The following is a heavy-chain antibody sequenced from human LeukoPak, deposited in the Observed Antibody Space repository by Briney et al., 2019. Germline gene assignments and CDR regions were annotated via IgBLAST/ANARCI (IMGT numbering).Heavy chain of an antibody. Sequence: SETLSLTCAVSSGSISSQSWSWIRQPPGKGLEWIGYIFYDGSTNFNPSLKSRVTISVDTSTRQFSLNLRSVTAADTAVYYCARYVRASYYYIMDVWGKGTTVTVSS. CDR1: SGSISSQS. CDR3: ARYVRASYYYIMDV. D-gene: IGHD3-16*01. CDR2: IFYDGST. V-gene: IGHV4-59*11. J-gene: IGHJ6*03.